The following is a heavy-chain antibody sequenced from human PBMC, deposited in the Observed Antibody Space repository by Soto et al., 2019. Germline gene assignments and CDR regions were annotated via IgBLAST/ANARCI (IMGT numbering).Heavy chain of an antibody. J-gene: IGHJ4*02. CDR1: GGSISSYY. V-gene: IGHV4-59*01. Sequence: NPSETLSLTCTVSGGSISSYYWSWIRQPPGKGLEWIGYIYYGGSTNYNPSLKSRVTISVDTSKNQFSLKLSSVTAADTAVYYCATFYKGTFDYWGQGTLVTVSS. D-gene: IGHD1-1*01. CDR2: IYYGGST. CDR3: ATFYKGTFDY.